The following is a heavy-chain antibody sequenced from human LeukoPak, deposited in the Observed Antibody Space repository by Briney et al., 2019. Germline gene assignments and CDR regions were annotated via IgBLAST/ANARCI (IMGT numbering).Heavy chain of an antibody. CDR2: IYHSGST. D-gene: IGHD5-18*01. CDR3: AREIIGMSGYNYGFDY. CDR1: GYSISSGYY. V-gene: IGHV4-38-2*02. Sequence: SETLSLTCAVSGYSISSGYYWGWIRQPPGKGLEWIGTIYHSGSTYYNTSLKSRLTISVDPSKNQFSLKLRSVTAADTAVYYCAREIIGMSGYNYGFDYWGQGTLVTVSS. J-gene: IGHJ4*02.